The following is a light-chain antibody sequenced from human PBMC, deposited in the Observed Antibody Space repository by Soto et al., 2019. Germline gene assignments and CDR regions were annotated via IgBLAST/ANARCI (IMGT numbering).Light chain of an antibody. CDR1: QSISIY. CDR2: LAS. Sequence: DIQMTQSPSSLSASVGDRVTITCRASQSISIYLNWYQQKPGKPPNLLIYLASTLQSGVPSRFSGSGSGTDFTLTISSLQPEDFATYFCQQSYIGPLTFGQGTRLEIK. CDR3: QQSYIGPLT. J-gene: IGKJ5*01. V-gene: IGKV1-39*01.